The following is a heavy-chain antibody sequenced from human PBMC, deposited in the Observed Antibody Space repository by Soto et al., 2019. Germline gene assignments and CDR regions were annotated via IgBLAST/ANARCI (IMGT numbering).Heavy chain of an antibody. D-gene: IGHD6-19*01. Sequence: EVQLVESGGDLVQPGGSLRLSCAASGFAVSSNYMTWVRQAPGKGLEWVSVIHSGGDTHYADSVRGRFTISRDNSKYTLYLQMNSLRAEDTAVYYCARDIVVYEAVAGRFGPLNWFDPWGQGTLVTVSS. CDR3: ARDIVVYEAVAGRFGPLNWFDP. CDR2: IHSGGDT. J-gene: IGHJ5*02. CDR1: GFAVSSNY. V-gene: IGHV3-66*01.